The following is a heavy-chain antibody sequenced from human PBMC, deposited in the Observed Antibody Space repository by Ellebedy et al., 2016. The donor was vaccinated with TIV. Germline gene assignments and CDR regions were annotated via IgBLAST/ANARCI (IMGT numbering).Heavy chain of an antibody. V-gene: IGHV3-21*01. CDR2: ISSISNYI. D-gene: IGHD5-24*01. J-gene: IGHJ6*02. CDR3: ARDRDYYYGLDV. Sequence: PGGSLRLSCAASGFSFSIYSMNWVRQAPGKGLEWVSSISSISNYIYYADSVKGRFTISRDNAKNSLYLQMSSLRAEDTAVYYCARDRDYYYGLDVWGQGTTVTVSS. CDR1: GFSFSIYS.